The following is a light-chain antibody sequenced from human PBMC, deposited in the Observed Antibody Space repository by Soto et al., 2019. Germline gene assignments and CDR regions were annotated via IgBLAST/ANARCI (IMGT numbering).Light chain of an antibody. Sequence: IVMTHAPATLSVSPGEIATLSFGASQNVNSNLAWYQQKPGQAPRFLIYGASTRATGIPARFSGSGSGTDFTLTISRLEPEDFAVYYCQQRSNWPLTFGGGTKVDIK. J-gene: IGKJ4*01. CDR1: QNVNSN. CDR2: GAS. V-gene: IGKV3-15*01. CDR3: QQRSNWPLT.